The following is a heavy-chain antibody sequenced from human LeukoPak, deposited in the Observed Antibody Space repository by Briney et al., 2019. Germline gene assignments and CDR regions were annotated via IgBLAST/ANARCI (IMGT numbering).Heavy chain of an antibody. Sequence: GGSLRLSCAASGFTFSVSWMSWVRQAPGKGLEWVANIKYEGSEKYYVDSVKGRFTISRDNAENSLYLQMNRLRAEDTAVYYCARGGTTFEHWGQGPLVTVSS. CDR1: GFTFSVSW. CDR3: ARGGTTFEH. J-gene: IGHJ4*02. D-gene: IGHD1-1*01. V-gene: IGHV3-7*01. CDR2: IKYEGSEK.